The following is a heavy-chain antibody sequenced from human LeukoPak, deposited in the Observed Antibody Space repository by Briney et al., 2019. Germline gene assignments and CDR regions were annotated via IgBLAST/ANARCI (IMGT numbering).Heavy chain of an antibody. CDR2: INPNSGGT. J-gene: IGHJ3*02. D-gene: IGHD4-17*01. CDR3: ARDYGDYTPTDAFDI. V-gene: IGHV1-2*02. Sequence: ASVKLCCKASGYTFTGYYMHWVRQAPGQGLEWMGWINPNSGGTNYAQKFQGRVTMTRDTSISTAYMELSRLRSDDTAVYYCARDYGDYTPTDAFDIWGQGTMVTVSS. CDR1: GYTFTGYY.